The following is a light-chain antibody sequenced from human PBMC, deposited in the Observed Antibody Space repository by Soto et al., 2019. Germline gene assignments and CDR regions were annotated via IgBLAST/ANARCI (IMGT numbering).Light chain of an antibody. J-gene: IGKJ1*01. CDR1: QNIRGNE. CDR3: QDYGTSRRWT. CDR2: GGS. V-gene: IGKV3-20*01. Sequence: EVVLTQSPGALSLSPGEGVTLSCRASQNIRGNELAWYRQKRGQAPRLLIYGGSSRAEGIPDPFSGRGTRTNVTLTISRLQPEDSAVYSCQDYGTSRRWTFVQGTRLEIK.